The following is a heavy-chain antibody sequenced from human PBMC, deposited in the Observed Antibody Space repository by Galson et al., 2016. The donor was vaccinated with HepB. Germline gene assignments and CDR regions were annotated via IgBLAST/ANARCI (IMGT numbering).Heavy chain of an antibody. J-gene: IGHJ5*01. CDR1: GYSFSIFW. V-gene: IGHV5-51*01. Sequence: QSGAEVKKPGASLKISCKASGYSFSIFWIAWVRQMPGKGLEWLGIIYPGDSDTRYSPSFQGQVTISVDKSMTTAYLQGSSLKASDTAIYYCARRGCVTTTNCYRAWFDSWGQGTLVSVSS. CDR3: ARRGCVTTTNCYRAWFDS. D-gene: IGHD2-2*01. CDR2: IYPGDSDT.